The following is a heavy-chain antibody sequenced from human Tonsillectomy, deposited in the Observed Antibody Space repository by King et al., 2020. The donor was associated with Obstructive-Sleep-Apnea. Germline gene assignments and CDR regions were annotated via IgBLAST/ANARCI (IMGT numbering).Heavy chain of an antibody. J-gene: IGHJ6*02. D-gene: IGHD3/OR15-3a*01. CDR3: ARSTVFGLLIYYGMDV. V-gene: IGHV3-74*01. CDR1: GFTFYSYW. Sequence: VQLVESGGGLVQPGGSLRLSCAASGFTFYSYWMHWVRQAPGKGLAWVSRIDSDGSSTSYADSVKGRFTISRDNAKNTLYLQMNSLRAEDTAVYYCARSTVFGLLIYYGMDVWGQGTTVTVSS. CDR2: IDSDGSST.